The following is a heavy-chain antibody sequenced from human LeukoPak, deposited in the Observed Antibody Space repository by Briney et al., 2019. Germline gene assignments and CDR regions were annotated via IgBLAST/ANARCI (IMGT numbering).Heavy chain of an antibody. J-gene: IGHJ4*02. D-gene: IGHD1-26*01. Sequence: AGGSLRLSWAASGFTFSNYAIHWVRQAPGKGLEWVADLSYDGSSKYFADSVKGRFTISRDTSKNTVYLQMNSLRPEDTAVYYCARSRASTRNYFDYWGQGTLVTVSS. CDR2: LSYDGSSK. CDR1: GFTFSNYA. V-gene: IGHV3-30*01. CDR3: ARSRASTRNYFDY.